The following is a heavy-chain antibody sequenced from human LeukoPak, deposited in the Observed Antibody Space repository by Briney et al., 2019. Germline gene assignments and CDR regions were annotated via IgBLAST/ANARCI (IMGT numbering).Heavy chain of an antibody. J-gene: IGHJ4*02. CDR3: ARHVSITSTALDY. CDR2: IYPGDSDT. D-gene: IGHD1-20*01. CDR1: GYSFTSYW. V-gene: IGHV5-51*01. Sequence: GESLKISCKGSGYSFTSYWIGWVRQVPGKGLEWMGIIYPGDSDTRYSPSFQGQVTISADKSISTAYLQWSSLKASDTAMYYCARHVSITSTALDYWGQGILVTVSS.